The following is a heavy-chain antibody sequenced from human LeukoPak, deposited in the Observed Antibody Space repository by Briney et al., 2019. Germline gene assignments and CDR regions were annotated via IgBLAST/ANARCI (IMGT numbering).Heavy chain of an antibody. CDR2: ISGSGGST. J-gene: IGHJ4*02. CDR1: GFTFSSFA. D-gene: IGHD4-17*01. Sequence: GGSLRLSCAASGFTFSSFAISWVRQAAGKGLEWVSTISGSGGSTNYADSVKGRFTFSRDNSKNTLYLQMNSLRAEDTAVYYCAKDLPDYGDYIEGYWGQGTLVTVSS. CDR3: AKDLPDYGDYIEGY. V-gene: IGHV3-23*01.